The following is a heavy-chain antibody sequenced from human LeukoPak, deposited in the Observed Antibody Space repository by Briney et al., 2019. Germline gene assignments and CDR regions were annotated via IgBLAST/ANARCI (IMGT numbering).Heavy chain of an antibody. Sequence: GGSLRLSCAASGFTFSSYWMSWVRQAPGKGLEWVAFIHYDGSDKYYVDSVKGRFTISRDNSKNALYLQMNSLRVGDTAVYYCAKSRKYSSSPQYYFDYWGQGTLVTVSS. J-gene: IGHJ4*02. CDR3: AKSRKYSSSPQYYFDY. CDR2: IHYDGSDK. CDR1: GFTFSSYW. D-gene: IGHD6-6*01. V-gene: IGHV3-30*02.